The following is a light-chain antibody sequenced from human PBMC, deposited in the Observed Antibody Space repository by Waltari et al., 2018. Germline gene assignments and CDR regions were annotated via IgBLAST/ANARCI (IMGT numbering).Light chain of an antibody. CDR1: QSVIRTV. CDR2: GAS. CDR3: QHYVRLPVT. V-gene: IGKV3-20*01. Sequence: SCRASQSVIRTVAWYHQKPGQTPRLLIYGASTRATSIPDRFSCSGSETDFSLTISRLEPEDFAVYYCQHYVRLPVTFGQGTKVEIK. J-gene: IGKJ1*01.